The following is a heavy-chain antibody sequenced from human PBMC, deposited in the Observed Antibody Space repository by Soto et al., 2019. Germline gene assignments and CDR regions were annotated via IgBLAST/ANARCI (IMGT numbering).Heavy chain of an antibody. Sequence: VQLVESGGGVVQPGRSLRLSCAASGSTFSNYGMHWVRQAPGKGPEWVAVIWYDGSNMYYGESVKVRFSISRDNSKNTPYLDINRLRTEDTAVYYFARDGSSHGPSYFDTWGQGSLVIVSS. CDR2: IWYDGSNM. CDR1: GSTFSNYG. D-gene: IGHD1-26*01. J-gene: IGHJ4*02. CDR3: ARDGSSHGPSYFDT. V-gene: IGHV3-33*01.